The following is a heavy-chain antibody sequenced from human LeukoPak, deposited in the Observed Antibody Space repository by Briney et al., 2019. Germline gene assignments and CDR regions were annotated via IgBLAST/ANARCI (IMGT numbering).Heavy chain of an antibody. J-gene: IGHJ4*02. CDR2: IYTSGST. Sequence: TSETLSLTCTVSGGSISSGSYYWSWIRQPAGKGLEWIGRIYTSGSTNYNPSLKSRVAISVDTSKNQFSLKLSSVTAADTAVYYCARSPLYYDSSGYYGRDYWGRGTLVTFSS. D-gene: IGHD3-22*01. CDR1: GGSISSGSYY. CDR3: ARSPLYYDSSGYYGRDY. V-gene: IGHV4-61*02.